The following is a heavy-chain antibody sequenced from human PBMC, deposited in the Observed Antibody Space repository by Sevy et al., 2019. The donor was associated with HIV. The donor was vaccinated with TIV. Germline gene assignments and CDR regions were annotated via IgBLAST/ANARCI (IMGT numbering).Heavy chain of an antibody. CDR3: ARVMAANDY. Sequence: GGSLRLSCAASGFTFSSYAMYWVRQAPGKGLEWVAVISYDGSNKYYADSVKGRFTISRVNSKNTLYLQMNSLRAEDTAVYYCARVMAANDYWGQGTLVTVSS. J-gene: IGHJ4*02. CDR1: GFTFSSYA. D-gene: IGHD2-8*01. CDR2: ISYDGSNK. V-gene: IGHV3-30-3*01.